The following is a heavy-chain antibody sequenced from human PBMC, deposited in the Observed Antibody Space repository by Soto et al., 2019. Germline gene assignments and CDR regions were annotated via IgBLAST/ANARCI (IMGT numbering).Heavy chain of an antibody. D-gene: IGHD2-21*02. Sequence: SETLSLTCIVPGESISSSSYYWGWIRQPPGKGLEWTGSIYYSGRTYYNPSFKSRVTISIDTSKNQFSLKLSSVTATDTAVYYCARQRTTVVTQAYFDHWGQGALVTVSS. CDR2: IYYSGRT. J-gene: IGHJ4*02. CDR1: GESISSSSYY. CDR3: ARQRTTVVTQAYFDH. V-gene: IGHV4-39*01.